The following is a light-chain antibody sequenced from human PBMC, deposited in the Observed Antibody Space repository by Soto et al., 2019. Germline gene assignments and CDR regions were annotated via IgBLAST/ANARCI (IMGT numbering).Light chain of an antibody. CDR2: GVS. J-gene: IGKJ2*03. Sequence: EIVLTQSPGTLSLSPGESATLSCRASQSVNSNFFAWYQQKPGQAPRLLIYGVSTRATGIPDRFTGSGSGTDFALTISGLEPVDFAIYYCQQYISLPRSFGQGTKVDIK. CDR3: QQYISLPRS. V-gene: IGKV3-20*01. CDR1: QSVNSNF.